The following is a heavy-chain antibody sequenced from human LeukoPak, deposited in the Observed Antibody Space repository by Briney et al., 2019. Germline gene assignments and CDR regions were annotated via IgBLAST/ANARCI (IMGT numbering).Heavy chain of an antibody. CDR3: GRHGEEGILSYWYFDL. V-gene: IGHV4-4*02. CDR2: IYHSGST. CDR1: GGSISSSNW. J-gene: IGHJ2*01. Sequence: SETLSLTCAVSGGSISSSNWWSWDRQPPGKGLEWIGEIYHSGSTNYNPSLKSRVTISVDKSKNQFSLKLSSVTAADTAVYYCGRHGEEGILSYWYFDLWGRGTLVTVSS. D-gene: IGHD7-27*01.